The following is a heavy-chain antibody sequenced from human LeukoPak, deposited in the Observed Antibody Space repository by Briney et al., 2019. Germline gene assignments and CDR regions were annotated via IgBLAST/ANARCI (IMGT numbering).Heavy chain of an antibody. J-gene: IGHJ5*02. CDR2: ISGSGGST. CDR1: GFTFSSYA. D-gene: IGHD3-10*01. V-gene: IGHV3-23*01. Sequence: GGSLRLSCAASGFTFSSYAMSWVRQAPGKGLEWVSAISGSGGSTYYADSVKGRFTISRDNSKNTLYLQMNSLRAEDTAVYYCAKEGLWFGELQYNWCDPWGQGTLVTVSS. CDR3: AKEGLWFGELQYNWCDP.